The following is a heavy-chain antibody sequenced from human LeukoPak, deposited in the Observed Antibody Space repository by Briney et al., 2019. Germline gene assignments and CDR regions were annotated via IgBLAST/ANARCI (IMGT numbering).Heavy chain of an antibody. Sequence: GGPLRLSCAASGFTFSSYWMSWVRQAPGKGLEWVANIKQNGSEKYYVDSVKGRFTISRDNAKNSLYLQMNSLRAEDTAVYYCARHRASSDAFDIWGQGTMVTVSS. CDR3: ARHRASSDAFDI. V-gene: IGHV3-7*01. CDR2: IKQNGSEK. D-gene: IGHD1-14*01. J-gene: IGHJ3*02. CDR1: GFTFSSYW.